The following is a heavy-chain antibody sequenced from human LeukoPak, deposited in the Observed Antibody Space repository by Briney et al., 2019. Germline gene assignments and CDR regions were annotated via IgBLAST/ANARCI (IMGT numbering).Heavy chain of an antibody. D-gene: IGHD5-18*01. CDR3: ARPSYSYGQVVAISFDI. CDR1: GFTFSSHA. Sequence: PGGSLRLSCAASGFTFSSHAMHWVRQAPGKGLEWVSYISSSGSTIYYADSVKGRFTISRDNAKNSLYLQMNSLRAEDTAVYHCARPSYSYGQVVAISFDIWGQGTMVTVSS. J-gene: IGHJ3*02. V-gene: IGHV3-48*03. CDR2: ISSSGSTI.